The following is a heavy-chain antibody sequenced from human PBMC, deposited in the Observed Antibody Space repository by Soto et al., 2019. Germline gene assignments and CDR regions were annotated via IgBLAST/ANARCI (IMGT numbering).Heavy chain of an antibody. Sequence: GGSLRLSCAASGFTFGTYGMHWVRQAPGKGLEWVAGIWYYVSVKTYADSVKGRFSVSRDNSQNTVSLQMNTLRAEDTAVYYCARADCGGQCPFDCWGKGNMVIVSS. V-gene: IGHV3-33*01. CDR3: ARADCGGQCPFDC. D-gene: IGHD2-21*01. J-gene: IGHJ4*02. CDR2: IWYYVSVK. CDR1: GFTFGTYG.